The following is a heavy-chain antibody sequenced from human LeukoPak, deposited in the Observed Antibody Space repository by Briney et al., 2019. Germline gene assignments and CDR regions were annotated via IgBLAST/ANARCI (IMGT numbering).Heavy chain of an antibody. D-gene: IGHD1-26*01. CDR1: GGSISSGSYY. Sequence: SETLSLTCTVSGGSISSGSYYWSWIRQPAGKGLEWIGRIYTSGSTNYNPSLKSRVTISVDTSKNQFSLKLSSVTAADTAVYYCARGGAADAFDIWGQGTMATVSS. CDR2: IYTSGST. J-gene: IGHJ3*02. CDR3: ARGGAADAFDI. V-gene: IGHV4-61*02.